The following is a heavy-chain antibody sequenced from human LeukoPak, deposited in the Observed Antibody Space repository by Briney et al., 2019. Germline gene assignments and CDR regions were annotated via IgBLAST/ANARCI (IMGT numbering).Heavy chain of an antibody. V-gene: IGHV4-61*02. CDR1: GSSISRGSHY. CDR3: ARDRSYYSDTGTDY. J-gene: IGHJ4*02. D-gene: IGHD3-22*01. CDR2: IYATGNT. Sequence: SQTLSLTCTVSGSSISRGSHYWSWIRQPAGKGLEWIGRIYATGNTNYSPSLWRRVTISVDTSNNQFSLRLHSVTAADTAIYYCARDRSYYSDTGTDYWGQGALVTVSS.